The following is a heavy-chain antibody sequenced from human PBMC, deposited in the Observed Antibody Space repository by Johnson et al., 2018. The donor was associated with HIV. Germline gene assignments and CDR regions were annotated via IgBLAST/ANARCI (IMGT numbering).Heavy chain of an antibody. J-gene: IGHJ3*02. CDR2: INWNGGST. CDR1: GFTFDDYG. Sequence: VQVVESGGGLVKPGGSLRLSCAASGFTFDDYGMSWVRQAPGKGLEWVSGINWNGGSTGYADSVKGRFTISRDNAKNSLYLQMNSLRAEDTALYYCARTFLGTYYYDSSGYGTFDIWGQGTMVTVSS. CDR3: ARTFLGTYYYDSSGYGTFDI. D-gene: IGHD3-22*01. V-gene: IGHV3-20*04.